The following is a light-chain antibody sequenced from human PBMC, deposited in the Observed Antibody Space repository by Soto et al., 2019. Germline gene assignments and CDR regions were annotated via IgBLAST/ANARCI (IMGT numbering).Light chain of an antibody. Sequence: QPVLTQSSSASASLGSSVRLTCILSSGHSSYIIAWHQQQPGEAPRYLMKLEGSGSYNKGSGVPDRFSGSSSGADRYLTISNLQSEDEADYYCETWDSNTRVFGGGTKVTVL. J-gene: IGLJ3*02. CDR2: LEGSGSY. V-gene: IGLV4-60*03. CDR1: SGHSSYI. CDR3: ETWDSNTRV.